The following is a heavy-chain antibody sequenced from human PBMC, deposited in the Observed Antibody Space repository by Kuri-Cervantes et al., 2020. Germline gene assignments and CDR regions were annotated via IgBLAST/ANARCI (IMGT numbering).Heavy chain of an antibody. CDR3: AREGSYYGSGRKTDY. CDR2: IYTSGST. J-gene: IGHJ4*02. D-gene: IGHD3-10*01. CDR1: GGSFSGYY. Sequence: GSLRLSCAVYGGSFSGYYWSWIRQPAGKGLEWIGRIYTSGSTNYNPSLKSRVTISVDTSKNQFSLKLSSVTAADTAVYYCAREGSYYGSGRKTDYWGQGTLVTVSS. V-gene: IGHV4-4*07.